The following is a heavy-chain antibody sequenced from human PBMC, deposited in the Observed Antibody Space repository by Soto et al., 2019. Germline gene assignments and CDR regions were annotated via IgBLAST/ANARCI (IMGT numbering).Heavy chain of an antibody. CDR2: IYYSGST. D-gene: IGHD3-16*01. CDR3: STTHYGVAVVPFGVFDI. CDR1: GYSISSRNW. V-gene: IGHV4-28*01. J-gene: IGHJ3*02. Sequence: SETLSLTCTVSGYSISSRNWWGWIRQPPGKGLEWIGYIYYSGSTYYNPTLQSRVTMSVDTSKNQFSLKLSSVTAVDTAVYYCSTTHYGVAVVPFGVFDIWGQGTMVTVSS.